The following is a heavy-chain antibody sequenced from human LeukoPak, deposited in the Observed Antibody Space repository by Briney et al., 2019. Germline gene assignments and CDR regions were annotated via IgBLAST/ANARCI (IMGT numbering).Heavy chain of an antibody. CDR2: ISGSGGST. J-gene: IGHJ4*02. V-gene: IGHV3-23*01. CDR3: AKDTDYDSSGYYSRAFDY. Sequence: TGGSLRLSCAASGFTFSSYAMSWVRQAPGKGLEWVSAISGSGGSTYYADSVKGRFTISRDNSKNTLYLQMNSLRAEDTAVYYCAKDTDYDSSGYYSRAFDYWGQGTLVTVSS. D-gene: IGHD3-22*01. CDR1: GFTFSSYA.